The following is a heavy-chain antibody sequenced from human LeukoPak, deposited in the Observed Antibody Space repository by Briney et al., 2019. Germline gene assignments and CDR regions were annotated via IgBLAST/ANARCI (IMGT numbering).Heavy chain of an antibody. D-gene: IGHD3-10*01. J-gene: IGHJ6*03. Sequence: PGGSLRLSCAASGFTFSTYSMNWVRQAPGKGLEWVSYISSSSSTIYYTDSVKGRFTISRDNAKNSLYLQMNSLRAEDTAVYYCARDGTYYLYYMDVWGKGTTVTVSS. CDR2: ISSSSSTI. V-gene: IGHV3-48*01. CDR1: GFTFSTYS. CDR3: ARDGTYYLYYMDV.